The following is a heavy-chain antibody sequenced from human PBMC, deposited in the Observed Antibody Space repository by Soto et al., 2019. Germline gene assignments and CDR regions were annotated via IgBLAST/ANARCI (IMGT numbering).Heavy chain of an antibody. D-gene: IGHD2-2*01. Sequence: GGSLRLSCAASGFTFSSYSMNWVRQAPGKGLEWVSYISSSSSTIYYADSVKGRFTISRDNAKNSLYLQMNSLRDEDTAVYYCARDLEDIVVVPAAMQGYYYYGMDVWGQGTTVTVSS. J-gene: IGHJ6*02. V-gene: IGHV3-48*02. CDR3: ARDLEDIVVVPAAMQGYYYYGMDV. CDR1: GFTFSSYS. CDR2: ISSSSSTI.